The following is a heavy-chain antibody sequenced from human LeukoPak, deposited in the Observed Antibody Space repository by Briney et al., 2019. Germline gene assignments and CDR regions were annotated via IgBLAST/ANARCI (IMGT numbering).Heavy chain of an antibody. Sequence: ALVKVSCKASGGTFSSYTISSVRQAPGQGLEWMGRIIPILGIANYAQKFQGRVTITAYKSTSTAYMELSSLRSEETAVYYCARALKVCSSTSCDDYWGQGTLVTVSS. CDR2: IIPILGIA. J-gene: IGHJ4*02. D-gene: IGHD2-2*01. V-gene: IGHV1-69*02. CDR1: GGTFSSYT. CDR3: ARALKVCSSTSCDDY.